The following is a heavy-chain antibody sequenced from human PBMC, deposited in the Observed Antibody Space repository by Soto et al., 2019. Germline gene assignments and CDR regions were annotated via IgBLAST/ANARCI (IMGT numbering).Heavy chain of an antibody. CDR3: ARDSSSTYHYSMDV. Sequence: SETLSLTCTVSGGSVSSGSHYWTWIRRPPGKGLEWIGCIYYTGSTNYNPSLKSRASMSVDFSANQSSLKLSFVTAADTATYYGARDSSSTYHYSMDVWGQGTTVTVSS. CDR1: GGSVSSGSHY. CDR2: IYYTGST. J-gene: IGHJ6*02. D-gene: IGHD1-1*01. V-gene: IGHV4-61*01.